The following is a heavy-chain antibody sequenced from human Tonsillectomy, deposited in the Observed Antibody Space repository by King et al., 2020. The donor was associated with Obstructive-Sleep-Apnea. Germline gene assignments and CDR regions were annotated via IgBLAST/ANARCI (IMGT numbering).Heavy chain of an antibody. Sequence: VQLVESGGGVVQPGGSLRLSCAASGFTFSSFGMHWVRQAPGKGLEWLSFIEYDGSYEYYADSVRGRFTIPRDNSKNTLYLQMNSLRAEDTAVFYCAKEGYYDSSGMGADAFDIWGQGTMVTVSS. CDR3: AKEGYYDSSGMGADAFDI. D-gene: IGHD3-22*01. V-gene: IGHV3-30*02. J-gene: IGHJ3*02. CDR1: GFTFSSFG. CDR2: IEYDGSYE.